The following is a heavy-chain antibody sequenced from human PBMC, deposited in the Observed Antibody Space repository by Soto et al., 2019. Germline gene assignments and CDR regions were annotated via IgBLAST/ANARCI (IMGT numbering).Heavy chain of an antibody. V-gene: IGHV1-46*01. CDR1: GYTFISYY. Sequence: ASVKVSCKASGYTFISYYIHWVRQAPGQGLEWMGIINPSDVSTNYAQKFQGRVTMTRDTSTSTVFMELSSLTSEDTAVYYCARRYYSGSGSPVALDYWGQGTLVTVS. D-gene: IGHD3-10*01. CDR3: ARRYYSGSGSPVALDY. J-gene: IGHJ4*02. CDR2: INPSDVST.